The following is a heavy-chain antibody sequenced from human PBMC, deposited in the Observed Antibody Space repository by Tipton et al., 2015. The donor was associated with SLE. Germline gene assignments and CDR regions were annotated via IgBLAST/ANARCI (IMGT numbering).Heavy chain of an antibody. V-gene: IGHV4-61*09. CDR2: IDSSGNT. CDR3: ARETGTYYSTWFDS. CDR1: GASMNSGSYS. Sequence: TLSLTCSVSGASMNSGSYSWHWIRQPDGKALQWLGHIDSSGNTYYNPSLRSRVSISVDVSRNQFSLTLNSVTAADTATYSCARETGTYYSTWFDSWGQGTMVTVSS. D-gene: IGHD1-26*01. J-gene: IGHJ3*01.